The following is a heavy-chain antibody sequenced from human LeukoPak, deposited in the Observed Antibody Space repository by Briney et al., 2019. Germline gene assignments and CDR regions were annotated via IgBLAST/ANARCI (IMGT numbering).Heavy chain of an antibody. Sequence: GGSLRLSFSASGFTFSSYSMNWVRQAPGKGLEWVSVISSSSRYIYYAESGKGRFTIARDNAKNSLYLQMNSLRAEDTAVYYCARVLDTALAFDIWGQGTMVTVSS. CDR2: ISSSSRYI. CDR3: ARVLDTALAFDI. J-gene: IGHJ3*02. V-gene: IGHV3-21*01. D-gene: IGHD5-18*01. CDR1: GFTFSSYS.